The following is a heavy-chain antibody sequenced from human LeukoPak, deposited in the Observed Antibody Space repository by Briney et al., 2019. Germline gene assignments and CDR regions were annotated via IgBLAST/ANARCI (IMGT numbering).Heavy chain of an antibody. CDR3: VKGADNSGTYYMDV. D-gene: IGHD2/OR15-2a*01. V-gene: IGHV3-23*01. Sequence: GGSLTLSCAVSGFTFNEYVMSWVRQAPGSGLEWVSAVSSSGFSTYYADSVKGRFTISRDNFKSTLYLQLNSLRGEDTAVYYCVKGADNSGTYYMDVWGKGTTVTVSS. J-gene: IGHJ6*03. CDR2: VSSSGFST. CDR1: GFTFNEYV.